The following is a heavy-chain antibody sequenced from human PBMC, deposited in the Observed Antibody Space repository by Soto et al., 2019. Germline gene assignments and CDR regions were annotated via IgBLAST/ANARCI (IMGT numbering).Heavy chain of an antibody. Sequence: ASVRVSCKASGYTFTSYGISWVRQAPGQGLEWMGWISAYNGNTNYAQKLQGRVTMTTDTSTSTAYMELRSLRSDDAAVYYCAREPNPLWFGEGDAFDIWGQGTMVTVSS. D-gene: IGHD3-10*01. CDR3: AREPNPLWFGEGDAFDI. J-gene: IGHJ3*02. CDR2: ISAYNGNT. CDR1: GYTFTSYG. V-gene: IGHV1-18*04.